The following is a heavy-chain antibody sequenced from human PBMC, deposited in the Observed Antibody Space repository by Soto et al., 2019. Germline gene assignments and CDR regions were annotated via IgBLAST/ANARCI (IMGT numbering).Heavy chain of an antibody. J-gene: IGHJ4*02. CDR3: AKLPGDSWGYFDY. CDR1: GFTFSSYA. Sequence: GSLRLSCAASGFTFSSYAMSSVRQAPGKGLEWVSAITSSGGIIYYAESVKGRFTISRDNSKNTLYLQMNSLGAEDTAVYFCAKLPGDSWGYFDYWGQGTLVTVYS. D-gene: IGHD2-21*02. CDR2: ITSSGGII. V-gene: IGHV3-23*01.